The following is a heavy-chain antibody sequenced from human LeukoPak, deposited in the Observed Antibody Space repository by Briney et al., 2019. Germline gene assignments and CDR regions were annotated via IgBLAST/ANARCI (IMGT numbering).Heavy chain of an antibody. J-gene: IGHJ3*02. CDR3: ARDKVGRLVI. Sequence: SETLSLTCTVSGGSISSSGYYWGWIRQPPGKGLEWIGSIYYSGSTYYNPSLKSRVTISVDTSKNQFSLKLSSVTAADTAVYYCARDKVGRLVIWGQGTMVTVSS. CDR2: IYYSGST. D-gene: IGHD3-10*01. CDR1: GGSISSSGYY. V-gene: IGHV4-39*07.